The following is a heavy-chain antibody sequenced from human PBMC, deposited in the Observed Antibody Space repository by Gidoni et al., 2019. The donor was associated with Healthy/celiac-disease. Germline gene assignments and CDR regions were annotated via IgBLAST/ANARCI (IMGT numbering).Heavy chain of an antibody. D-gene: IGHD3-16*01. CDR2: ISSSSSYI. J-gene: IGHJ6*02. CDR3: ARDRKGFGSYGMDV. CDR1: GFTFSSYS. V-gene: IGHV3-21*01. Sequence: EVQLVESGGGLVKPGGSLRLSCAASGFTFSSYSMNWVRQAPGKGLEWVSSISSSSSYIYYADSVKGRFTISRDNAKNSLYLQMNSLRAEDTAVYYCARDRKGFGSYGMDVWGQGTTVTVSS.